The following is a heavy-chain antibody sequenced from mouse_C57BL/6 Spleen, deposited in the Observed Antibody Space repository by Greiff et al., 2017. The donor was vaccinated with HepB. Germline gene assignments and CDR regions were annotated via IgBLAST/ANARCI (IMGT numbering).Heavy chain of an antibody. CDR2: IDTNSGGT. CDR3: ARDDYDGYYAY. J-gene: IGHJ3*01. D-gene: IGHD2-3*01. V-gene: IGHV1-72*01. Sequence: QVQLQQSGAELVKPGASVKLSCKASGYTFTSYWMHWVKQRPGRGLEWIGRIDTNSGGTKYNEKFKSKATLTVDKPSSTAYMQLSSLTSEDSAVYYWARDDYDGYYAYWGQGTLVTVSA. CDR1: GYTFTSYW.